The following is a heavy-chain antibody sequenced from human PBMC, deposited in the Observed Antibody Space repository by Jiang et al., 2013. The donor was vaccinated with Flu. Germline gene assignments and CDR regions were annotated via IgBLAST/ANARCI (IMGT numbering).Heavy chain of an antibody. D-gene: IGHD3-22*01. CDR3: ASLPSDYYDSSGYPV. J-gene: IGHJ3*01. V-gene: IGHV4-34*01. CDR2: INHSGST. CDR1: GGSFSGYY. Sequence: TLSLTCAVYGGSFSGYYWSWIRQPPGKGLEWIGEINHSGSTNYNPSLKSRVTISVDTSKNQFSLKLSSVTAADTAVYYCASLPSDYYDSSGYPVWGQGTMVTVSS.